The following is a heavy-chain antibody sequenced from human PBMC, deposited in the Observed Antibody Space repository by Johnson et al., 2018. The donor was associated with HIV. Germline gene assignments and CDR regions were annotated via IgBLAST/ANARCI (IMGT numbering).Heavy chain of an antibody. CDR2: ISGSVGST. Sequence: VQLLESGGGLVKPGGSLRLSCAASGFTFSDYYMSWIRQAPGKGLAWVSVISGSVGSTHNADSVKGRFTISRDNSKNTLYLQMNSLRAEDTAVYYCAKDRGSPGIPAAFDIWGQGTMVTVSS. D-gene: IGHD1-26*01. CDR1: GFTFSDYY. J-gene: IGHJ3*02. V-gene: IGHV3-23*01. CDR3: AKDRGSPGIPAAFDI.